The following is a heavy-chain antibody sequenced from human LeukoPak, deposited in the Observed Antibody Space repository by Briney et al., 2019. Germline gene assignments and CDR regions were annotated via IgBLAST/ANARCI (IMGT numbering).Heavy chain of an antibody. D-gene: IGHD3-10*01. Sequence: GGSLRLSCAASGFTFSNYAMSWVRQAPGKGLEWVAVIWYDGSNKYYADSVKGRFTISRDNSKNTLYLQMNSLRAEDTAVYYCARDHGDYYGSGSFDYWGQGTLVTVSS. CDR1: GFTFSNYA. CDR2: IWYDGSNK. J-gene: IGHJ4*02. CDR3: ARDHGDYYGSGSFDY. V-gene: IGHV3-33*08.